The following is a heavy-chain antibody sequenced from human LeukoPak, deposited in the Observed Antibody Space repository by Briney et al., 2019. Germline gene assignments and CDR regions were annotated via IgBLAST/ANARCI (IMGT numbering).Heavy chain of an antibody. D-gene: IGHD3-9*01. V-gene: IGHV3-30*18. CDR1: GFTFSSYS. Sequence: GGSLRLSCAASGFTFSSYSMHWVRQAPGKGLEWVALISSDGTYTFYGDSLKGRFTISRDNSKNTLYLQMNSPRAEDTAVYYCAKGQLRYFDWFSPFYYYGMDVWGQGTTVTVSS. CDR2: ISSDGTYT. CDR3: AKGQLRYFDWFSPFYYYGMDV. J-gene: IGHJ6*02.